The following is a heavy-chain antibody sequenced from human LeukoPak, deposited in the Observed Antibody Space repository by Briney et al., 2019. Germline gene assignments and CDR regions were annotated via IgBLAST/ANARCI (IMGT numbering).Heavy chain of an antibody. CDR2: LSNTGNI. CDR3: ARRGDTPMIGDH. CDR1: GFTFSSYG. J-gene: IGHJ4*02. V-gene: IGHV3-48*01. Sequence: PGGSLRLSCAASGFTFSSYGMNWVRQAPGKGLEWLSYLSNTGNIHYAPSVKGRFTFSRDNAKNSLYLQMDGLRAEDTAVYYCARRGDTPMIGDHWGQGILVTVAS. D-gene: IGHD3-10*02.